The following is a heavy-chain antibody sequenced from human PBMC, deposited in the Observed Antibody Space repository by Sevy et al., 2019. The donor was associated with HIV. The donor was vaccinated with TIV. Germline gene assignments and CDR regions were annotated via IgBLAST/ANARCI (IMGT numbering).Heavy chain of an antibody. V-gene: IGHV4-59*08. Sequence: SETLSLTCTVSGGSIISLYWNWIRQPPGKGLEWIANIYYNGHINYNPSPKSRVTLSLDTSKNQFSLRLSSVTAADTAMYYCAGENAWGRGYSWGQGTLVTVSS. CDR1: GGSIISLY. CDR2: IYYNGHI. CDR3: AGENAWGRGYS. D-gene: IGHD1-26*01. J-gene: IGHJ4*02.